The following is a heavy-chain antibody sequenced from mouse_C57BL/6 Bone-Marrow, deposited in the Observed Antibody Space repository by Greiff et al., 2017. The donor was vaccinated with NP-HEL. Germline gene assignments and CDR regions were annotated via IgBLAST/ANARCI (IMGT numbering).Heavy chain of an antibody. J-gene: IGHJ1*03. CDR2: ISDGGSYT. V-gene: IGHV5-4*01. CDR1: GFTFSSYA. D-gene: IGHD1-1*01. CDR3: ARDPDYYGSYWYFDV. Sequence: EVKLMESGGGLVKPGGSLKLSCAASGFTFSSYAMSWVRQTPEKRLEWVATISDGGSYTYYPDNVKGRFPISRDNAKNNLYLQMSHLKSEDTAMYYCARDPDYYGSYWYFDVWGTGTTVTVSS.